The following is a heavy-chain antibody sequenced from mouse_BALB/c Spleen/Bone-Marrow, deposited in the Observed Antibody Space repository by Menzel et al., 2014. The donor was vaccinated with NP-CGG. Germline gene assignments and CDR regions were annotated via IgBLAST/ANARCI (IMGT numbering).Heavy chain of an antibody. CDR1: GFSLTNYA. V-gene: IGHV2-3*01. CDR2: IWGDGST. D-gene: IGHD4-1*01. Sequence: QVQLQQSGPGLVAPSQSLSIPCTVSGFSLTNYAASWVRQPPGKGLEWLGVIWGDGSTNYHSALISRLSISKDNSKSQVFLKLNSVQADDTATYFCVKLPNWDYAMDYWGQGTSVTVSS. J-gene: IGHJ4*01. CDR3: VKLPNWDYAMDY.